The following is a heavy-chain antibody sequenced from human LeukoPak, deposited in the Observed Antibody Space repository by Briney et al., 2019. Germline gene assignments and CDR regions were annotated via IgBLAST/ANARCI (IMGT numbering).Heavy chain of an antibody. CDR1: GFTFSDYA. D-gene: IGHD5-12*01. J-gene: IGHJ4*02. V-gene: IGHV3-23*01. Sequence: GGSLRLSCAASGFTFSDYAMSWVRQAPGEGLEWVSVISVSGGTTYYADSAKGRFTISRDSSKNTLYLQMTSLRADDTAVYYCAKGTRGYSAYTFDYWGQGALVTVSS. CDR2: ISVSGGTT. CDR3: AKGTRGYSAYTFDY.